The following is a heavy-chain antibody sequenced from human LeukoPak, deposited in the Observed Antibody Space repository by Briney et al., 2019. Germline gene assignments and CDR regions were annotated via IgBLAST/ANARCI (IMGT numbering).Heavy chain of an antibody. Sequence: GGSLRLSCAASGFTFSSYWVSWVRQAPGKGLEWVANIKQDGSEKYYVDSVKGRFTISRDNAKNSLYLQMNSLRAEDTAVYYCARETYGDYIWGQGTLVTVSS. J-gene: IGHJ4*02. CDR3: ARETYGDYI. D-gene: IGHD4-17*01. CDR1: GFTFSSYW. CDR2: IKQDGSEK. V-gene: IGHV3-7*01.